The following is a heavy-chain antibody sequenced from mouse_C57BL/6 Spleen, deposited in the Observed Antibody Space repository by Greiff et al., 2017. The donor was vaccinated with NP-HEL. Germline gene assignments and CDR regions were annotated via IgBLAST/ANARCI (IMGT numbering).Heavy chain of an antibody. V-gene: IGHV1-4*01. Sequence: VQLQQSGAELARPGASVKMSCKASGYTFTSYTMHWVKQRPGQGLEWIGYINPSSGYTKYNQKCKDKAKLTADKSSSTAYMQLSSLTSEDSAVYYCASLNWDGTWFAYWGQGTLVTVSA. D-gene: IGHD4-1*02. CDR1: GYTFTSYT. CDR2: INPSSGYT. CDR3: ASLNWDGTWFAY. J-gene: IGHJ3*01.